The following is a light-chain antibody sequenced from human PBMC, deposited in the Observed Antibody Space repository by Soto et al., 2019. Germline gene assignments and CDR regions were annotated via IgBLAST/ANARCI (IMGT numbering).Light chain of an antibody. J-gene: IGKJ4*01. CDR1: QSGSSY. V-gene: IGKV3-11*01. CDR3: KQRSNWPALT. Sequence: EIVLTQSRATLSLSPGERATLXCRASQSGSSYLSWHQQKPGKAPRLLIXDASNRATGIPARLSGSGSGKDSTLIISSLEPEDFAVYYCKQRSNWPALTFGGGTKVDIK. CDR2: DAS.